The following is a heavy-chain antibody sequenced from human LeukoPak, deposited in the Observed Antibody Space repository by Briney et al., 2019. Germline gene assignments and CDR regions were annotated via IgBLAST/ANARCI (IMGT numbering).Heavy chain of an antibody. CDR2: IYTSGST. CDR1: GGSISSYY. Sequence: SETLSLTCTASGGSISSYYWSWIRQPAGKGLEWIGRIYTSGSTNYNPSLKSRVTMSVDTSKNQFSLKLSSVTAADTAVYYCARVTAVAGSRIGYYFDYWGQGTLVTVSS. V-gene: IGHV4-4*07. CDR3: ARVTAVAGSRIGYYFDY. D-gene: IGHD6-19*01. J-gene: IGHJ4*02.